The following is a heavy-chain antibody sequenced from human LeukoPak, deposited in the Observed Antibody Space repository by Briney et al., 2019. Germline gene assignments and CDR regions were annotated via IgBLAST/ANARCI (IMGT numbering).Heavy chain of an antibody. V-gene: IGHV1-69*04. CDR3: AREETDFWSGYFDY. Sequence: ASVKVSCKASGGTFSSYAISWVRQAPGQGLEWMGRIIPILGIANYAQKFQGRVTITADKSTSTAYMELSSLRPEDTAVYYCAREETDFWSGYFDYWGQGTLVTVSS. CDR2: IIPILGIA. J-gene: IGHJ4*02. D-gene: IGHD3-3*01. CDR1: GGTFSSYA.